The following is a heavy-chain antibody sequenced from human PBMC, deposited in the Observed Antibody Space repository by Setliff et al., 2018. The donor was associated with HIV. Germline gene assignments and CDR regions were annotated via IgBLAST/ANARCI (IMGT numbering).Heavy chain of an antibody. D-gene: IGHD1-20*01. CDR1: GFTFSSYW. J-gene: IGHJ4*02. V-gene: IGHV3-30*02. Sequence: GGSLRLSCAASGFTFSSYWMSWVRQAPGKGLEWVAFIRYDAATKYYADSVEGRFTISRDNSKNTLYLQMSSLRAEDTAMYYCAKISGTFRYIDCWGQGTLVTV. CDR3: AKISGTFRYIDC. CDR2: IRYDAATK.